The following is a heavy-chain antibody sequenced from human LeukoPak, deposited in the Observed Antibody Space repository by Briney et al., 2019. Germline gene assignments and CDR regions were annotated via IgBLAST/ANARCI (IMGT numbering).Heavy chain of an antibody. CDR2: ISYDGSSK. CDR3: ARDKDGAVAVFWFDP. V-gene: IGHV3-30-3*01. D-gene: IGHD6-19*01. CDR1: GFTFSSYA. J-gene: IGHJ5*02. Sequence: GGSLRLSCAASGFTFSSYAMHWVRQAPGKGLEWVAVISYDGSSKYYADSVKGRFTISRDNSKNTLYLQMNSLRAEDTAVYYCARDKDGAVAVFWFDPWGQGTLVTVSS.